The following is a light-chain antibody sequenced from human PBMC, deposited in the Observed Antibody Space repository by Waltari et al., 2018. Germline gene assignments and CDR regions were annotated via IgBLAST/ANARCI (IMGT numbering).Light chain of an antibody. Sequence: QSVLTQPPSASGTPGQRVTISCSGSSSNIGINYVYWYQPFPGSAPKLLIYRDNQRPSGVPDRFSGSKSGSSASLAISGPRSEDEGDYYCAAWDDRLRGRVFGGGTKLTVL. CDR1: SSNIGINY. V-gene: IGLV1-47*01. CDR2: RDN. CDR3: AAWDDRLRGRV. J-gene: IGLJ3*02.